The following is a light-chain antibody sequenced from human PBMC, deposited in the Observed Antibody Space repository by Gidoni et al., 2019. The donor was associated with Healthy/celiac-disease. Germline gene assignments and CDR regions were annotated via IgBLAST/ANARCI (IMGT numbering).Light chain of an antibody. Sequence: EIVLTQSPATLSLSPGERATLSCRASQSVSSYLAWYQQKPGQAPRLLSYDASNRATGIPARFSGSGSGTDFTLTISSLEPEDFAVYYCQQRSNWPQLTFXGXTKVEIK. CDR3: QQRSNWPQLT. CDR2: DAS. CDR1: QSVSSY. V-gene: IGKV3-11*01. J-gene: IGKJ4*01.